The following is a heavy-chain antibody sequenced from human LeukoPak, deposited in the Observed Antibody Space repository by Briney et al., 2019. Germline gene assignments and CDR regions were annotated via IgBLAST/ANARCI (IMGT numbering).Heavy chain of an antibody. CDR1: GGSISSYY. V-gene: IGHV4-59*08. D-gene: IGHD5-24*01. CDR3: ARRMKAWLQLGYFDY. CDR2: ISYSGST. J-gene: IGHJ4*02. Sequence: PSETLSLTCTVSGGSISSYYWSWIRQPPGKGLEWIGYISYSGSTNYNPSLKSRVTISVETSKNQFSLKLSSVTAADTTVYYCARRMKAWLQLGYFDYWGQGTLVTVSS.